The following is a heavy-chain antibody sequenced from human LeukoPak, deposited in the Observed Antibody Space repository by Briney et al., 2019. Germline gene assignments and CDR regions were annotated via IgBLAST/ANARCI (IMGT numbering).Heavy chain of an antibody. CDR3: ARDRGSDDPIDC. CDR1: GFTFSSYA. D-gene: IGHD2-15*01. Sequence: PGGSLRLSCAASGFTFSSYAMHWVRQAPGKGLEYVSAISSNGGSTYYANSVKGRFTISRDNSKNRLYLQMNSLRAEDTAVYFCARDRGSDDPIDCWGQGTLVTVSS. CDR2: ISSNGGST. V-gene: IGHV3-64*01. J-gene: IGHJ4*02.